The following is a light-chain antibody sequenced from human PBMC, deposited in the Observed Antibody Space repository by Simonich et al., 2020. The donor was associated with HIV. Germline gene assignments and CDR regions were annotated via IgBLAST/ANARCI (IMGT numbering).Light chain of an antibody. CDR1: SSDFGGYNY. CDR2: AVR. J-gene: IGLJ2*01. V-gene: IGLV2-14*01. CDR3: SSYTGSSTWV. Sequence: QSALTQPASVSGSPGQSINISCTGTSSDFGGYNYVSWYQPYPGRAPKLLLYAVRKRPSGVSSRCSGSKSGNTASLTISRLQDEDEADYCCSSYTGSSTWVFGGGTKLTVL.